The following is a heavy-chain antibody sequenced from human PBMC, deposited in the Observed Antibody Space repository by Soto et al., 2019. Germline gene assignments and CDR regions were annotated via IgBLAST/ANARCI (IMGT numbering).Heavy chain of an antibody. J-gene: IGHJ6*02. Sequence: ASVKVSCKASGYTFTGYYMHWVRQAPGQGLEWMGWINPNSGGTNYAQKFQGRVTMTRDTSISTAYMELSRLRSDDTAVYYCAREAAAGTIYDYYYYYGMDVWGQGTTVTVSS. CDR1: GYTFTGYY. V-gene: IGHV1-2*02. D-gene: IGHD6-13*01. CDR2: INPNSGGT. CDR3: AREAAAGTIYDYYYYYGMDV.